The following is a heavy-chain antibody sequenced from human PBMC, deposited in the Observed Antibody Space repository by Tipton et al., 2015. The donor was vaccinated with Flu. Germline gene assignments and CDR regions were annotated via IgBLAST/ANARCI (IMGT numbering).Heavy chain of an antibody. Sequence: TLSLTCIVSGGSIMDGGYFWSWVRQPAGEGLEWLGRVYTSGYATYNSYFRSRVTIALDTSQNQFSLTLHSMTAADSAVYYCARGVEGPGKTINWFDPWGQGILVTGSS. CDR3: ARGVEGPGKTINWFDP. J-gene: IGHJ5*02. CDR2: VYTSGYA. CDR1: GGSIMDGGYF. D-gene: IGHD3-9*01. V-gene: IGHV4-61*02.